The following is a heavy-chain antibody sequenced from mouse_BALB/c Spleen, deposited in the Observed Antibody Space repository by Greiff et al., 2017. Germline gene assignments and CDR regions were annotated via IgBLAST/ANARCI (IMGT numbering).Heavy chain of an antibody. J-gene: IGHJ3*01. V-gene: IGHV1S22*01. CDR2: IYPGSGST. D-gene: IGHD1-2*01. Sequence: LQQPGSELVRPGASVKLSCKASGYTFTSYWMHWVKQRPGQGLEWIGNIYPGSGSTNYDEKFKSKATLTVDTSSSTAYMQLSSLTSEDSAVYYCTRGKVTTAAYWGQGTLVTVSA. CDR1: GYTFTSYW. CDR3: TRGKVTTAAY.